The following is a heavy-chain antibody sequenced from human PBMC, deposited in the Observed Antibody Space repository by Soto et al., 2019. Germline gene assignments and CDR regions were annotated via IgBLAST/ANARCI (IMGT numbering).Heavy chain of an antibody. CDR2: ISWNSVTI. V-gene: IGHV3-9*01. J-gene: IGHJ5*02. CDR1: GFNFDDHA. Sequence: EVQLLESGGGLAQPGWSRRLSCAASGFNFDDHAMHWVRQTPGKGLEGVSGISWNSVTINYADSIKGRFTISRDNAKRTLFLQMHNLRPADTAMYFWVRSSGTEPRAGWFDPWGQGTLVTV. CDR3: VRSSGTEPRAGWFDP. D-gene: IGHD1-26*01.